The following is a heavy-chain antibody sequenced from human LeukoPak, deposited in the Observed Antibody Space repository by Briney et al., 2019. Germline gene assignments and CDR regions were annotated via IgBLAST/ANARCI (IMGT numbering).Heavy chain of an antibody. V-gene: IGHV1-8*03. CDR3: ARGSPDGYSSGWYVYHYYYMDV. CDR2: MNPNSGNT. Sequence: ASVKVSCKASGYTFTSYDINWVRQATGQGLEWMGWMNPNSGNTGYAQKFQGRVTITRNTSISTAYMELSSLRSEDTAVYYCARGSPDGYSSGWYVYHYYYMDVWGKGTTVTVSS. CDR1: GYTFTSYD. D-gene: IGHD6-19*01. J-gene: IGHJ6*03.